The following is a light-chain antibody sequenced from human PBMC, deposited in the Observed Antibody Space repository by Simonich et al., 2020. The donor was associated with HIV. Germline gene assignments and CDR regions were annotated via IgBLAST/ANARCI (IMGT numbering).Light chain of an antibody. J-gene: IGLJ3*02. V-gene: IGLV2-18*02. CDR3: SSYTSSSTLV. CDR2: GN. CDR1: SYNVGSYA. Sequence: QSALTQEASVSGTVGQKVTLSCTGNSYNVGSYAVGWYQQISHGAPKTVMFGNSLPSGIPYRFSCSKSGTTASLTISGLQPEDEADYYCSSYTSSSTLVFGGGTKLTVL.